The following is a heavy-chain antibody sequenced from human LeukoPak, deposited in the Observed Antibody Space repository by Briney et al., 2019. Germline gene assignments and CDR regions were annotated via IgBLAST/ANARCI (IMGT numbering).Heavy chain of an antibody. V-gene: IGHV5-51*01. J-gene: IGHJ3*02. CDR1: GYIFTSYW. CDR3: ARRTTVTERAFDI. D-gene: IGHD4-17*01. CDR2: IYPGDSDT. Sequence: GESLKISCKGSGYIFTSYWIAWVRQMPGKGLEWMGIIYPGDSDTRYSPSFQGQVTISVDKSISTAYLQWSSLKASDTAMYYCARRTTVTERAFDIWGQGTMVTVSS.